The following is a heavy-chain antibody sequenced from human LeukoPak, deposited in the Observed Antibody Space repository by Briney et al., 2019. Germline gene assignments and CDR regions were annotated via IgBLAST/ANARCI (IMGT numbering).Heavy chain of an antibody. D-gene: IGHD3-22*01. CDR3: AKAPPYYSDSSGYFQH. CDR2: ISPGGQTT. J-gene: IGHJ1*01. CDR1: GFTFSDYH. V-gene: IGHV3-11*01. Sequence: KAGGSLRLSCAASGFTFSDYHMNWIRQAPGKGLEWISYISPGGQTTYFADSVKGRFTISRDNAKNSLYLQMNNLRPDDTAFYYCAKAPPYYSDSSGYFQHWGQGTLVTVSS.